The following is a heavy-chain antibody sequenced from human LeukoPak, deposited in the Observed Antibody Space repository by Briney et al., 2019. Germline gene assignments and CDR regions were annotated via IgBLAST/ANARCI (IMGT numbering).Heavy chain of an antibody. D-gene: IGHD1-14*01. Sequence: SETLSLTCAVYGGSFSGYYWSWIRQPPGKGLEWIGEINHSGSTNYNPSLKSRVTTSVDTSKNQFSLKLSSVTAADTAVYYCARGPSNRFASIRYSPRVWYFDLWGRGTLVTVSS. J-gene: IGHJ2*01. CDR3: ARGPSNRFASIRYSPRVWYFDL. CDR1: GGSFSGYY. V-gene: IGHV4-34*01. CDR2: INHSGST.